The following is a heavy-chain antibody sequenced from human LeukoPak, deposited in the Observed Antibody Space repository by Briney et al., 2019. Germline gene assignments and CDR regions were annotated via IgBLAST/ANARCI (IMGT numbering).Heavy chain of an antibody. D-gene: IGHD6-19*01. J-gene: IGHJ4*02. CDR2: IWYDGSNK. CDR1: GFTFSSYG. Sequence: GGSLRLSCAASGFTFSSYGMHWVRQAPGKGLEWVAVIWYDGSNKYYADSVKGRFTISRDNSKNTLYLQTNSLRAEDTAVYYCAKDVYSSGRYVFDYWGQGTLVTVSS. V-gene: IGHV3-33*06. CDR3: AKDVYSSGRYVFDY.